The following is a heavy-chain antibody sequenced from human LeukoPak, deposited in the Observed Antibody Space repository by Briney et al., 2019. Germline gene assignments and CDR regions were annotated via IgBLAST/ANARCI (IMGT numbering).Heavy chain of an antibody. CDR1: GYTFTGYY. Sequence: ASVKVSCEASGYTFTGYYMHWVRQAPGQGLEWMGWINPNSGGTNYAQKFQGRVTMTRDTSISTAYMELSGLRSDDTAVYYCARSSIAAALRSNYWGQGTLVTVSS. CDR2: INPNSGGT. J-gene: IGHJ4*02. D-gene: IGHD6-13*01. CDR3: ARSSIAAALRSNY. V-gene: IGHV1-2*02.